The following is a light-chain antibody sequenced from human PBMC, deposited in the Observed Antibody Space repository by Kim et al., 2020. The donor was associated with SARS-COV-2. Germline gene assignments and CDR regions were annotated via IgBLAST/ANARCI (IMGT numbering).Light chain of an antibody. CDR2: WAS. J-gene: IGKJ2*03. V-gene: IGKV4-1*01. CDR3: QQYASTPPS. Sequence: RATLNCKSSHTVFYNSNNMIYLAWYPQKPGQAPKLLIYWASIRESGVSGRFSGSGSGTDFTLTISSLQTEDVAVYYCQQYASTPPSFGQGTKLEI. CDR1: HTVFYNSNNMIY.